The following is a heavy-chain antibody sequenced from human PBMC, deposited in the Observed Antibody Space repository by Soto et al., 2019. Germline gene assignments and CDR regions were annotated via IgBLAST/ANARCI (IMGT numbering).Heavy chain of an antibody. CDR3: ARRYYDILTGYYTFDY. CDR2: IYYSGST. CDR1: GGSIISYY. D-gene: IGHD3-9*01. Sequence: SETLSLTCTVSGGSIISYYWSWIRQPPWKGLEWIGYIYYSGSTNYNPSLKSRVTISVDTSKNQFSLKLSSVTAADTAVYYCARRYYDILTGYYTFDYWGQGTLVTVSS. V-gene: IGHV4-59*08. J-gene: IGHJ4*02.